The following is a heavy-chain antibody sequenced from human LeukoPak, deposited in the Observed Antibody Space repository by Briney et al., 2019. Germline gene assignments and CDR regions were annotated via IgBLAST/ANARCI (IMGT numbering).Heavy chain of an antibody. CDR2: VFFSGST. J-gene: IGHJ4*02. CDR3: ANSVGVVLLYY. Sequence: PSETLSLTCTISGDSINNTAYYWGWIRQTPGKGLEWIGTVFFSGSTYYNPSFGSRVALSVATSHNRFSLTLRSVTAADTAVYYCANSVGVVLLYYWGQGTLVTVSS. D-gene: IGHD2-21*01. CDR1: GDSINNTAYY. V-gene: IGHV4-39*01.